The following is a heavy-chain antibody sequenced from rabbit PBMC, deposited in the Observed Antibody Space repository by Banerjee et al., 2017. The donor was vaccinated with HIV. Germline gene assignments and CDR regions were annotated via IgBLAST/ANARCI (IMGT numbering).Heavy chain of an antibody. J-gene: IGHJ6*01. V-gene: IGHV1S45*01. CDR2: IDAAGDEST. CDR3: ARDAGYYVWTAATGGMWYYGMNL. CDR1: GFSFSSSYD. D-gene: IGHD1-1*01. Sequence: QERLVESGGGLVQPEGSLTLTCTASGFSFSSSYDMCWVRQAPGKGLEWIGCIDAAGDESTDYATWAEGRFTISKSSSTTVTLQMTSLTDADTATYFCARDAGYYVWTAATGGMWYYGMNLWGPGTLVTVS.